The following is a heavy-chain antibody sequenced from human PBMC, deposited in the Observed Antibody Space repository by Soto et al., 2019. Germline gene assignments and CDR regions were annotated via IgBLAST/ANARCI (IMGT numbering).Heavy chain of an antibody. CDR1: GCTFTSYG. V-gene: IGHV1-18*01. CDR3: ARDEYKGYGDYEDWFDP. J-gene: IGHJ5*02. Sequence: ASVKVSCKASGCTFTSYGISWVRQAPGQGLEWMGWISAYNGNTNYAQKLQGRVTMTTDTSTSTAYMELRSLRSDDTAVYYCARDEYKGYGDYEDWFDPWGQGTLVTVSS. D-gene: IGHD4-17*01. CDR2: ISAYNGNT.